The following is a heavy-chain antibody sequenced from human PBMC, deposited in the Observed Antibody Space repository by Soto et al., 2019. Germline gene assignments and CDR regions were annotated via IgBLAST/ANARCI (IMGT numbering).Heavy chain of an antibody. CDR2: ISEDGSNK. J-gene: IGHJ4*02. D-gene: IGHD5-12*01. V-gene: IGHV3-30-3*01. CDR1: GFTFSSYA. CDR3: ARDVQEMATSPFDY. Sequence: PGGSLRLACAASGFTFSSYALHWFLQAPGKGLEWVAVISEDGSNKYYADSVKGRFTISRDNSKKTLYLQMNSLRAEDTAVYYCARDVQEMATSPFDYWGQGTLVTVSS.